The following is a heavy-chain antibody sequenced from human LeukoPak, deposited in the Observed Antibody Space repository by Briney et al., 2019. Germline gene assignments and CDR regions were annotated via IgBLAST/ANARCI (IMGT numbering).Heavy chain of an antibody. J-gene: IGHJ3*02. V-gene: IGHV3-72*01. D-gene: IGHD2-21*02. CDR2: IRNKAASHTT. CDR1: GFTFSDYY. CDR3: AREVVTASAFDI. Sequence: GGSLRLSCVVSGFTFSDYYMDWVRQAPGKGLEWVGRIRNKAASHTTEYAASVKGRFTISRDDSENSLFLQMNSLKTEDTAVYYCAREVVTASAFDIWGQGTMVAVSS.